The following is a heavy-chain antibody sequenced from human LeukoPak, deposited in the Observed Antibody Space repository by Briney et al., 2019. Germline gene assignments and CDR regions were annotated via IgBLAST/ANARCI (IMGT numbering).Heavy chain of an antibody. CDR1: GFTFSSYS. J-gene: IGHJ4*02. D-gene: IGHD4-17*01. CDR3: ARDSSKSVRMTTVTTVDY. Sequence: GGSLRLSCAASGFTFSSYSMNWVRQAPGKGLEWVSYISSSSSTIYYADSVKGRFTISRDNAKNSLYLQMNSLRAEDTAVYYCARDSSKSVRMTTVTTVDYWGQGTLVTVSS. V-gene: IGHV3-48*04. CDR2: ISSSSSTI.